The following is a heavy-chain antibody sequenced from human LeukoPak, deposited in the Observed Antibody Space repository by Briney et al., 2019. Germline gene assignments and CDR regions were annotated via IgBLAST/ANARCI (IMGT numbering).Heavy chain of an antibody. J-gene: IGHJ3*02. CDR2: ISSDGSST. V-gene: IGHV3-74*01. D-gene: IGHD1-1*01. Sequence: GGSLRLSCAASGFTFSSYWMYWVRQAPGKGLVCVSRISSDGSSTTYADSVKGRFTISRDNAKNTLYLQMNSLRAEDTAVHYCARARVTTGTTRIAFDIWGQGTMVTVSS. CDR1: GFTFSSYW. CDR3: ARARVTTGTTRIAFDI.